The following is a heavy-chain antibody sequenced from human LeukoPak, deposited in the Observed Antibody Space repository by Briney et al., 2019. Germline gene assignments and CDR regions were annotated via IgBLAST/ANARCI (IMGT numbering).Heavy chain of an antibody. J-gene: IGHJ4*02. V-gene: IGHV4-59*08. CDR1: GGSISSYY. Sequence: PSETLSLTCTVSGGSISSYYWSWIRQPPGKGLEWIGYIYYSGSTYYNPSLKSRVTISVDTSKNQFSLKLSSVTAADTAVYYCARGRVIHFDYWGQGTLVTVSS. CDR3: ARGRVIHFDY. D-gene: IGHD1-26*01. CDR2: IYYSGST.